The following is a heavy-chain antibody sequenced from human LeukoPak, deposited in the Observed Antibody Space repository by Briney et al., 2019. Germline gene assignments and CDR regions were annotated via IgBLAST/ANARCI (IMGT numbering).Heavy chain of an antibody. Sequence: PGGSLRLSCAASGFTLSSYAMSWVRQAPGKGLEWVSAISGSGGSTYYADSVKGRFTISRDNSKNTLYLQMNSLRAEDTAVYYCARDSPGGYYDSSGYYPFNYWGQGTLVTVSS. D-gene: IGHD3-22*01. J-gene: IGHJ4*02. CDR1: GFTLSSYA. CDR2: ISGSGGST. CDR3: ARDSPGGYYDSSGYYPFNY. V-gene: IGHV3-23*01.